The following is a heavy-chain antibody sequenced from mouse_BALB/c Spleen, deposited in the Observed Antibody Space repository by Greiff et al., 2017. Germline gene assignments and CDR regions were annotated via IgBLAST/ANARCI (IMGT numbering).Heavy chain of an antibody. V-gene: IGHV2-2*02. CDR3: ARNPFITTAPMDY. D-gene: IGHD1-1*01. J-gene: IGHJ4*01. Sequence: VKLVESGPGLVQPSQSLSITCTVSGFSLTSYGVHWVRQSPGKGLEWLGVIWSGGSTDYNAAFISRLSISKDNSKSQVFFKMNSLQANDTAIYYCARNPFITTAPMDYWGQGTSVTVSS. CDR2: IWSGGST. CDR1: GFSLTSYG.